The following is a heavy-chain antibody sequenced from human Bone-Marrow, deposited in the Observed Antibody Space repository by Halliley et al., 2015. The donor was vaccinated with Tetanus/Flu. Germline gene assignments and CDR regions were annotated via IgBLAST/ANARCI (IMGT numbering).Heavy chain of an antibody. D-gene: IGHD6-25*01. CDR1: GFTFSYYT. CDR2: LSGSGGST. J-gene: IGHJ6*02. Sequence: SLRLSCAASGSASGFTFSYYTMTWVRQVPGKGLEWVSALSGSGGSTYYADSVKGRFTISRDNSMHTLYLQMNSLRAEDTAIYYCAKSAGRPYYDYGMDVWGQGTTVTVSS. V-gene: IGHV3-23*01. CDR3: AKSAGRPYYDYGMDV.